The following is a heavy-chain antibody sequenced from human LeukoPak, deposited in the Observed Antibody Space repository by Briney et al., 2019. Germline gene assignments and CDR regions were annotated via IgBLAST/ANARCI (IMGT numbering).Heavy chain of an antibody. Sequence: PGGSLRLSCAASGFTFSDYYMTWIRQAPGKGLEWVSYISTTSLHTNYADSVKGRFTISRDNAKNSLYLQMNSLRVEDTAVYYCARGYYGVDVWGQGATVTVS. V-gene: IGHV3-11*06. J-gene: IGHJ6*02. CDR3: ARGYYGVDV. CDR1: GFTFSDYY. CDR2: ISTTSLHT.